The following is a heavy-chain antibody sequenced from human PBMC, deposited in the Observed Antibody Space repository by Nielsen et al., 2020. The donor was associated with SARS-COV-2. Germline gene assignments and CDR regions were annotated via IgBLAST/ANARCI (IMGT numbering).Heavy chain of an antibody. CDR3: ARHTVLQGGVLTGYYSGRPSYWYFDL. V-gene: IGHV4-39*01. J-gene: IGHJ2*01. CDR2: IYYSGST. D-gene: IGHD3-9*01. Sequence: SETLSLTCTVSGGSISSSSYYWGWIRQPPGKGLEWIGSIYYSGSTYYNPSLKSRVTISVDTSKNQFSLKLSSVTAADTAVYYCARHTVLQGGVLTGYYSGRPSYWYFDLWGRGTLVTVSS. CDR1: GGSISSSSYY.